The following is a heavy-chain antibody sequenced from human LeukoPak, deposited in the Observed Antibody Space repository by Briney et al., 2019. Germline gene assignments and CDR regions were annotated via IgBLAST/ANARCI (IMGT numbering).Heavy chain of an antibody. CDR1: GGSISTSNYY. CDR3: AREPDDIVVVADPQNVPTNSDY. Sequence: SETLSLTCTVSGGSISTSNYYWGWIRQPPGKGLEWIGNIFYSGSTYYSPSLKSRVTISLDTSRNQFSLKLSSVTAADTAVYYCAREPDDIVVVADPQNVPTNSDYWGQGTLVTVSS. V-gene: IGHV4-39*07. J-gene: IGHJ4*02. D-gene: IGHD2-15*01. CDR2: IFYSGST.